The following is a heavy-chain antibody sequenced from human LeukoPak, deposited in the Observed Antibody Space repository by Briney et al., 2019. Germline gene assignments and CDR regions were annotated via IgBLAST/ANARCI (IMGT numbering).Heavy chain of an antibody. D-gene: IGHD3-22*01. CDR3: ARVRANYYYDSSGYDAFDI. V-gene: IGHV4-59*01. CDR2: IYYSGST. J-gene: IGHJ3*02. CDR1: GGSISSYY. Sequence: SETLSLTCTVSGGSISSYYWSWIRQPLGKVLEWIGYIYYSGSTNYNPSLKSRVTISVDTSKNQFSLKLSSVTAADTAVYYCARVRANYYYDSSGYDAFDIWGQGTMVTVSS.